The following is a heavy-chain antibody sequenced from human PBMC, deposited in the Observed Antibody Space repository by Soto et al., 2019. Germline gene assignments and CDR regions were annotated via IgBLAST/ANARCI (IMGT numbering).Heavy chain of an antibody. CDR2: IWYDGSNK. CDR3: AREPTHPSYCRSACCCGDYFDS. D-gene: IGHD2-2*01. V-gene: IGHV3-33*01. J-gene: IGHJ4*02. CDR1: GFTFSSYG. Sequence: QVQLVESGGGVVQPGRSLRLSCAASGFTFSSYGMHWVRQAPGKGLEWVAVIWYDGSNKYYADSVKGRFTISRDNSKNTLYQQRNSLTAEDTTVYLCAREPTHPSYCRSACCCGDYFDSWGQGTLVTVSS.